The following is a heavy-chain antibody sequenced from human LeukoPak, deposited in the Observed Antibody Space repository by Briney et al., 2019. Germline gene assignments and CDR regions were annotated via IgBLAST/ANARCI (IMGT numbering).Heavy chain of an antibody. Sequence: PSETLSLTCTVSGGSISSYYWSWIRQPPGKGLEWIGYIYYSGSTNYNPSLKSRVTISVDTSKNQFSLKLSSVTAADTAVYYCARHSDEGLGFDYWGQGTLVTVSS. CDR2: IYYSGST. V-gene: IGHV4-59*08. D-gene: IGHD3-10*01. J-gene: IGHJ4*02. CDR3: ARHSDEGLGFDY. CDR1: GGSISSYY.